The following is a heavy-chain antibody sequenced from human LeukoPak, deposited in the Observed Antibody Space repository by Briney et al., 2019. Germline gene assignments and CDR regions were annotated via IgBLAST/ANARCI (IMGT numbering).Heavy chain of an antibody. J-gene: IGHJ4*02. CDR3: ARAYSKTWIFDF. Sequence: PGGSLRLSCAASGFTFSDYYMSWIRQAPGKGLEWVSYISSSGSTIYYADSVKGRFTISRDNAKNSLYLQMNSLRVEGTAVYYCARAYSKTWIFDFWGQGTLVTVSS. CDR2: ISSSGSTI. V-gene: IGHV3-11*04. CDR1: GFTFSDYY. D-gene: IGHD6-13*01.